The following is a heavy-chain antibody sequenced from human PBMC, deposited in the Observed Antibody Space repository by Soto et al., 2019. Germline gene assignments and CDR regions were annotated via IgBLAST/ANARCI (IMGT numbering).Heavy chain of an antibody. CDR2: IYPGDSDT. D-gene: IGHD3-22*01. V-gene: IGHV5-51*01. CDR1: GYSFTSYW. J-gene: IGHJ4*02. CDR3: ARGRYYYDSSGYYSDYFDY. Sequence: GESLKISCKGSGYSFTSYWIGWVRQMPGKGLEWMGIIYPGDSDTRYSPSFQGQVTISADKSINTAYLQWSSLKASDTAMYYCARGRYYYDSSGYYSDYFDYWGQGTLVTVSS.